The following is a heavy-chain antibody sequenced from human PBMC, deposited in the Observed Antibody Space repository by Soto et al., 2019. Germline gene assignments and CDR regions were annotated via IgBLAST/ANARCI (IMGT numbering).Heavy chain of an antibody. CDR1: GGSISSYY. D-gene: IGHD6-13*01. Sequence: SETLSLTCTVSGGSISSYYWSWVRQPPGKGLEWIGYIYYSGSTNYNPSLKSRVTISVDTSKNQFSLKLSSVTAADTAVYYCARGDSWYGLYYFDYWGQGTLVTVSS. J-gene: IGHJ4*02. V-gene: IGHV4-59*01. CDR2: IYYSGST. CDR3: ARGDSWYGLYYFDY.